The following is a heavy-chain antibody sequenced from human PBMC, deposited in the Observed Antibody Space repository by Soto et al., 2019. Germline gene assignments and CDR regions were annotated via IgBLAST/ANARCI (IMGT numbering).Heavy chain of an antibody. CDR3: ARDRGRLGSGSSPLDY. D-gene: IGHD3-10*01. J-gene: IGHJ4*02. Sequence: GASVKVSCKASGYTFTNYGISWVRQAPGQGLEWMGWISAYNGNTNYAQKLQGRVTMTTDTSTSTAYMELRSLRSDDTAVYYCARDRGRLGSGSSPLDYWGQGTLVTVSS. CDR2: ISAYNGNT. V-gene: IGHV1-18*04. CDR1: GYTFTNYG.